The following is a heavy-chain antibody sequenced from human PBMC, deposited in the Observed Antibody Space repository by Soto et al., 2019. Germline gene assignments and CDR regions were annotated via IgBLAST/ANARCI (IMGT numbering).Heavy chain of an antibody. CDR2: IYHGGSA. V-gene: IGHV4-38-2*01. Sequence: PSESLSLTCVVSGYPITSDYYWACIRQPPGKGLEWIGSIYHGGSAYYNPSLNSRVTILVDTSNKQVSLRVTSVTAADTAVYYCARYRYYFDASGNYRTHAFDIWGPGTLVTVSS. D-gene: IGHD3-22*01. J-gene: IGHJ3*02. CDR3: ARYRYYFDASGNYRTHAFDI. CDR1: GYPITSDYY.